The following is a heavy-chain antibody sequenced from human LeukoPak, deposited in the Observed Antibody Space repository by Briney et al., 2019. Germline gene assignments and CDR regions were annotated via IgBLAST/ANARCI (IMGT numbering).Heavy chain of an antibody. CDR2: IYHSGST. Sequence: SQTLSLTCTVSGGSISSGGYYWSWIRQPPGKGLEWIGYIYHSGSTYYNPSLKSRVTISVDRSKNQFSLKLSSVTAADTAVYYCAKEGLDLKAWFDPWGQGTLVTVSS. V-gene: IGHV4-30-2*01. J-gene: IGHJ5*02. D-gene: IGHD3-9*01. CDR1: GGSISSGGYY. CDR3: AKEGLDLKAWFDP.